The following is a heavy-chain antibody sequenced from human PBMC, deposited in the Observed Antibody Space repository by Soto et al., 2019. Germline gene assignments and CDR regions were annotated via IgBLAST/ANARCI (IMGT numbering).Heavy chain of an antibody. CDR3: ARDQKDIVLMVYDDDFDI. J-gene: IGHJ3*02. V-gene: IGHV3-11*01. Sequence: QVQLVESGGGLVKPGGSLRLSCAASGFTFSDYYMSWIRQAPWKGLDLVSYMSRSCRTIYYADSVKGRFTISRDNAKNSLYLQMNSLRAEDTAVYYCARDQKDIVLMVYDDDFDIWGQGTMVTVSS. CDR2: MSRSCRTI. D-gene: IGHD2-8*01. CDR1: GFTFSDYY.